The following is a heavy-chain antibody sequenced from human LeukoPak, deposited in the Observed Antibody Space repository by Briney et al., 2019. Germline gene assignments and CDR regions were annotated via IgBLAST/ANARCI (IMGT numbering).Heavy chain of an antibody. J-gene: IGHJ4*02. Sequence: SETLSLTCTVSGGSISSYYWSWIRQPPGKGLEWMGYIYYSGSTNYNPSLRSRVTISLDRSKNQISLKLSSVTAADTAVYYCARHTTVVPPHYFDYWGQGTLVTVSS. CDR3: ARHTTVVPPHYFDY. D-gene: IGHD4-23*01. CDR1: GGSISSYY. V-gene: IGHV4-59*08. CDR2: IYYSGST.